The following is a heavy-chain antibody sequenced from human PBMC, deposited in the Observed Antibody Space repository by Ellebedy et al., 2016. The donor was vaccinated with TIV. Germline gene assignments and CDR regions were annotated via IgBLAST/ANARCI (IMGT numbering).Heavy chain of an antibody. V-gene: IGHV4-39*07. Sequence: SETLSLXXTVSGGSISSSSYYWGWIRQPPGKGLEWIGSIYYSGSTYYNPSLKSRVTISVDTSKNQFSLKLSSVTAADTAVYYCARDAAAAGRGMDVWGQGTTVTVSS. D-gene: IGHD6-13*01. CDR2: IYYSGST. CDR3: ARDAAAAGRGMDV. J-gene: IGHJ6*02. CDR1: GGSISSSSYY.